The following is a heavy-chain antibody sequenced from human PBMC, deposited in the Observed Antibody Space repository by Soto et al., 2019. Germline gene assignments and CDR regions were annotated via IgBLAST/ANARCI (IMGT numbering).Heavy chain of an antibody. CDR3: ARVIGYYYHMDV. CDR1: GYTFTTYD. Sequence: ASVKVSCKASGYTFTTYDLSWVRQAPGQGLEWMGWISAYNGNTNYAQNHQGRVTMTTDTSTSTAYMELRSLRSDDTAVYYCARVIGYYYHMDVWGQGTTVTVSS. J-gene: IGHJ6*02. CDR2: ISAYNGNT. V-gene: IGHV1-18*01. D-gene: IGHD3-22*01.